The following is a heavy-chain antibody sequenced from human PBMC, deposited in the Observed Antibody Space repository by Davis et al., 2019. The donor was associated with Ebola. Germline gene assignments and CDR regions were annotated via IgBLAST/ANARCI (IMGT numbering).Heavy chain of an antibody. D-gene: IGHD6-13*01. CDR3: ARCRYSSIHRSFDY. J-gene: IGHJ4*02. CDR1: GGPISSYY. CDR2: IYYIGST. V-gene: IGHV4-59*01. Sequence: MPSDTLSPPFTLPGGPISSYYWTWFPQPPGKGLEWSGFIYYIGSTHSNPSLKSGVSTSVDRSKNQFSLKLNSVTAADTDVYYCARCRYSSIHRSFDYWGQGTLVTVSS.